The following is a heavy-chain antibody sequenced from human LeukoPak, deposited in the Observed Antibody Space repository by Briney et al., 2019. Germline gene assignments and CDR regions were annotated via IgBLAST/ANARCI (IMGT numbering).Heavy chain of an antibody. CDR3: AIPGEDAIDY. J-gene: IGHJ4*02. D-gene: IGHD3-10*01. CDR1: GGTFSSYA. V-gene: IGHV1-69*13. CDR2: IIPIFGTA. Sequence: SVKVSCKASGGTFSSYAISWVRQAPGQGLGWMGGIIPIFGTANYAQTFQGRVTITADESTSTAYMELSSLRSEDTAVYYCAIPGEDAIDYWGQGTLVTVSS.